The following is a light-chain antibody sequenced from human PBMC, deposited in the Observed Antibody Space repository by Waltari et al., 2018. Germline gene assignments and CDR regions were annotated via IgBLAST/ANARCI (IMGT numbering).Light chain of an antibody. CDR1: QRVGKY. V-gene: IGKV3-20*01. J-gene: IGKJ1*01. CDR3: QKYESLPAT. Sequence: WRASQRVGKYLAWYQQKPGQAPRLLIYETYRRATGTPDRFSGSGSGTDFSLTISRLEPEDFAVYYCQKYESLPATFGQGTTVEIK. CDR2: ETY.